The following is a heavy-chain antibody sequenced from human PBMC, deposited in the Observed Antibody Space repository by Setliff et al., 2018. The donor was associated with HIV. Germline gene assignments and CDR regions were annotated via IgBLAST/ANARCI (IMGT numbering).Heavy chain of an antibody. D-gene: IGHD2-2*01. J-gene: IGHJ5*02. V-gene: IGHV1-69*05. CDR1: GGTFSSYA. CDR2: IDPEDDET. CDR3: ARDFGGYCSSMSCPGLFDP. Sequence: SVKVSCKASGGTFSSYAISWVRQAPGKGLEWVGLIDPEDDETLFAQKFQGRVTITTDESTSTAYMELSGLRSEDTAVYYCARDFGGYCSSMSCPGLFDPWGQGTLVTVSS.